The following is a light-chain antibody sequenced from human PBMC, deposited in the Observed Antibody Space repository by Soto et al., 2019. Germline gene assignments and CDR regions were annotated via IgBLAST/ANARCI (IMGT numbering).Light chain of an antibody. V-gene: IGKV3-20*01. CDR3: QQYGTSPFT. CDR2: GAS. J-gene: IGKJ3*01. Sequence: EIVLTQSPGTLSLSPGEGATLSCRASESVSSNYLAWYQQKPGQPPRLLIYGASSRATGIPGRFSGSGSGTDFTLIISRLEPEDFAEFYCQQYGTSPFTFGPGNKVDIK. CDR1: ESVSSNY.